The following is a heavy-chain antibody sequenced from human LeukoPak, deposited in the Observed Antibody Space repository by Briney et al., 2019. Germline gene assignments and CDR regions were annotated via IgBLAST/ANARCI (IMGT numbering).Heavy chain of an antibody. CDR3: ARHLDYGGNSGYFDY. D-gene: IGHD4-23*01. V-gene: IGHV4-59*08. J-gene: IGHJ4*02. CDR1: GGSISSYY. Sequence: SETLSLTCTVSGGSISSYYWSWIRQPPGKGLEWIGYFYYNENTNYSPSLKSRVTISVDTSKNQFFLKLTSVTAADTAVYYCARHLDYGGNSGYFDYWGQGTLVTVSS. CDR2: FYYNENT.